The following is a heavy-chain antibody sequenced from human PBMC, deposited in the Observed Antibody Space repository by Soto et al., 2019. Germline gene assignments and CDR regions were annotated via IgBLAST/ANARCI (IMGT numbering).Heavy chain of an antibody. CDR1: GGSITSRNW. D-gene: IGHD3-22*01. J-gene: IGHJ6*02. CDR2: IYHSGTT. Sequence: QVQLQESGPGLVKPSGTLSLTCVVSGGSITSRNWWSWVRQPPGKGLEWIGEIYHSGTTNYNPSLKSRVTLPVDKSNNQFSLEVTSVTAADTAVYYCASSGSPYGVDVWGQGTTVTVSS. V-gene: IGHV4-4*02. CDR3: ASSGSPYGVDV.